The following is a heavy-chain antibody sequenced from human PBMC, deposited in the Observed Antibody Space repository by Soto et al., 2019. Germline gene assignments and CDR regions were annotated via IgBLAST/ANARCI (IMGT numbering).Heavy chain of an antibody. CDR1: GGSFSGYY. CDR3: ARFSGSYYFAMDV. Sequence: QVQLHQWGAGLLKPSGTLSLTCAVYGGSFSGYYWSWLRKPPGKWLEWIGEINHRGVTNYKPSLNRRVTISVDTSKNHYALQLKSVTAAATALYYCARFSGSYYFAMDVWGKGSMVTVSS. D-gene: IGHD6-19*01. V-gene: IGHV4-34*01. CDR2: INHRGVT. J-gene: IGHJ6*04.